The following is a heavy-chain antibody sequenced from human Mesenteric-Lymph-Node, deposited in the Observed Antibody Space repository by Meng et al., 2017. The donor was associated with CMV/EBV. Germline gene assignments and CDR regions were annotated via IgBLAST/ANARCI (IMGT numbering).Heavy chain of an antibody. CDR1: YSFTSYW. J-gene: IGHJ5*02. CDR2: IDPSDSYT. CDR3: ARHPTNSRAEGWGWFDP. Sequence: YSFTSYWISWVCQMPGEGLEWLARIDPSDSYTNYSPSFQGHVTIAADKSISTAYLQWSSLKASDTAMYYCARHPTNSRAEGWGWFDPWGQGTLVTVSS. D-gene: IGHD6-13*01. V-gene: IGHV5-10-1*01.